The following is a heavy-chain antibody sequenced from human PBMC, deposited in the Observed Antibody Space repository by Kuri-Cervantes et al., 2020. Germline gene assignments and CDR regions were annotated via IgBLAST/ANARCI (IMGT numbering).Heavy chain of an antibody. CDR3: ARVRDPYYDSSGNMWGYFDY. V-gene: IGHV3-9*01. J-gene: IGHJ4*02. Sequence: GGSLRLSCAASGFTFDDYAMHWVRQVPGKGLEWVSGISWNSGSIGYVDSVKGRFTISRDNAKNTLYLQMNSLRAEDTAVYYCARVRDPYYDSSGNMWGYFDYWGQGTLVTVSS. CDR2: ISWNSGSI. D-gene: IGHD3-22*01. CDR1: GFTFDDYA.